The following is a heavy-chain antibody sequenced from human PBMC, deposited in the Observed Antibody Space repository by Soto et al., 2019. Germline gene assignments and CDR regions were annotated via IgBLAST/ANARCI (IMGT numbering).Heavy chain of an antibody. CDR3: AKEPYPTGVAAVLDR. CDR2: ISGSGGST. V-gene: IGHV3-23*01. D-gene: IGHD6-13*01. J-gene: IGHJ5*02. Sequence: EVQLLESGGGLVQPGGSLRLSCAASGFTFSSYAMSWVRQAPGKGLEWVSAISGSGGSTYYADSVKGRFTISRDNSKNTLYLQMNSLRAADTAIYYDAKEPYPTGVAAVLDRWGQGTLVTVFS. CDR1: GFTFSSYA.